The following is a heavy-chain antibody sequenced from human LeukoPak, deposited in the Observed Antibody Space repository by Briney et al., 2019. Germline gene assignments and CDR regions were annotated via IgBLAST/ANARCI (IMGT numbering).Heavy chain of an antibody. CDR2: IYYSGST. D-gene: IGHD3-10*01. V-gene: IGHV4-59*08. CDR3: ARRMAMVRGANNWFDP. CDR1: GGSISSYY. J-gene: IGHJ5*02. Sequence: PSETLSLTCTVSGGSISSYYWSWIRQPPGKGLEWIGYIYYSGSTNYNPSLKSRVTISVDTSKNQFSLKLSSVTAADTAVYYCARRMAMVRGANNWFDPWGQGTLVTVSS.